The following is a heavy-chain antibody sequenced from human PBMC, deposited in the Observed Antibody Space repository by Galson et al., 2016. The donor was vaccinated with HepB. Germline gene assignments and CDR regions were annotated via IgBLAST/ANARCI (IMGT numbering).Heavy chain of an antibody. CDR2: IYMRGVT. CDR1: GGSISSASHF. CDR3: ARVREAKNWLDP. V-gene: IGHV4-61*09. J-gene: IGHJ5*02. Sequence: TLSLTCTVSGGSISSASHFWSWVRQPAGKGLEWIGQIYMRGVTISNPSPESRVTLSIDTSANQFSLSLTSVTTADTAVYYCARVREAKNWLDPWGQGTLVTVSS.